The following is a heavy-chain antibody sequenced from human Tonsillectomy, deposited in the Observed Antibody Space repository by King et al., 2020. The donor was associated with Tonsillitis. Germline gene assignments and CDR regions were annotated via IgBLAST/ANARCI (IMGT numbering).Heavy chain of an antibody. D-gene: IGHD5-18*01. CDR3: ARGRTTMAPGYFDF. CDR1: GGSISSGGYY. Sequence: VQLQESGPGLVKPSQTRSLTCTVSGGSISSGGYYLSWIRQPPAKGLEWIGYIHHSERTFYTSSLNILITVSLDTSKNQFSLTLSSVTAADTAMYYCARGRTTMAPGYFDFWGQGTLVTVSS. J-gene: IGHJ4*02. V-gene: IGHV4-31*01. CDR2: IHHSERT.